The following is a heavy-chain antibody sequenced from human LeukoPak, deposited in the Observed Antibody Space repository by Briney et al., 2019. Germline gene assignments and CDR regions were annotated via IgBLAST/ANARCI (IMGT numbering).Heavy chain of an antibody. V-gene: IGHV3-74*03. CDR2: INSDGSSI. D-gene: IGHD5-12*01. Sequence: GGSLKLSCAASGFTFSSYWMHWVRQDPGKGLVWVSRINSDGSSITYADSVKGRFTISRDNAKNTLYLQMNSLGVEDTAVYYCAREGRVSGYDFDSWGQGTLVTVSS. CDR3: AREGRVSGYDFDS. CDR1: GFTFSSYW. J-gene: IGHJ4*02.